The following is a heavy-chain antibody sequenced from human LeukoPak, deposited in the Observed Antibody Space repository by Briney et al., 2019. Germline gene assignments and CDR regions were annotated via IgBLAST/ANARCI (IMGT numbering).Heavy chain of an antibody. CDR3: AKDDYDSSGYYYYYYMDV. D-gene: IGHD3-22*01. CDR1: GFTFSDYY. J-gene: IGHJ6*03. CDR2: IRYDGSNK. Sequence: GGSLRLSCAASGFTFSDYYMSWIRQAPGKGLEWVAFIRYDGSNKYYADSVKGRFTISRDNSKNTLYLQMNSLRAEDTAVYYCAKDDYDSSGYYYYYYMDVWGKGTTVTISS. V-gene: IGHV3-30*02.